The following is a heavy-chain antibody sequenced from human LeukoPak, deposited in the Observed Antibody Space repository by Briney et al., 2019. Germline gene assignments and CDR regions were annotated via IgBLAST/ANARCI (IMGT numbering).Heavy chain of an antibody. V-gene: IGHV3-64*04. Sequence: LPGGSLILSCSASGFTFSSYAMHWVRQAPGKGLEYVSAISSNGGSTYYADSVKGRFTISRDSSKNTLYLQMNSLRAEDTAVYYCATGIVAARLCHYWGQGTLVTVSS. J-gene: IGHJ4*02. CDR3: ATGIVAARLCHY. CDR2: ISSNGGST. D-gene: IGHD6-6*01. CDR1: GFTFSSYA.